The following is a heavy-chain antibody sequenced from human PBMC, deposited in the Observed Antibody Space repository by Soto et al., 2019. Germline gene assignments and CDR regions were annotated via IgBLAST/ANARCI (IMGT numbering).Heavy chain of an antibody. V-gene: IGHV4-34*01. Sequence: SETLSLTCAVYGGSFSGYYWSWIRQPPGKGLEWIGEINHSGSTNYNPSLKSRVTISVDTSKNQFSLKLSSVTAADTAVYYRPRSLRFLEWLPGVYGMDVWGQGITPTVSS. CDR3: PRSLRFLEWLPGVYGMDV. J-gene: IGHJ6*02. CDR1: GGSFSGYY. D-gene: IGHD3-3*01. CDR2: INHSGST.